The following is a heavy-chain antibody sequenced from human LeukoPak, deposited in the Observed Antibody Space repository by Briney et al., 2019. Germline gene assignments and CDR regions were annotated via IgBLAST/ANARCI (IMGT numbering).Heavy chain of an antibody. CDR2: IFYSGST. CDR3: ARQRVVPAAGNWFDP. J-gene: IGHJ5*02. V-gene: IGHV4-39*01. CDR1: GXSISSSAYY. D-gene: IGHD2-2*01. Sequence: SETLSLTCTVSGXSISSSAYYWGWIRQPPGKGLEWIGSIFYSGSTYYNPSLKSRVSISVEPSKSQFSLRLSSVTAADTAVYYCARQRVVPAAGNWFDPWGQGTLVTVSS.